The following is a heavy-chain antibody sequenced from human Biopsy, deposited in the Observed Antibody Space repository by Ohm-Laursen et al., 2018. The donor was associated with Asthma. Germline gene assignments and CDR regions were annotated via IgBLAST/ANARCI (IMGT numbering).Heavy chain of an antibody. CDR1: GASIKTDDHY. Sequence: TLSLTWTVSGASIKTDDHYWSWLRQPPGKGLEWFGFIHYSGSTSYNPSLKGGVTISVGTSKNQFSLKLSSVTAADTAVYYCARASVAASSNWFDPWGQGTLVTVSS. D-gene: IGHD6-19*01. CDR3: ARASVAASSNWFDP. CDR2: IHYSGST. V-gene: IGHV4-30-4*01. J-gene: IGHJ5*02.